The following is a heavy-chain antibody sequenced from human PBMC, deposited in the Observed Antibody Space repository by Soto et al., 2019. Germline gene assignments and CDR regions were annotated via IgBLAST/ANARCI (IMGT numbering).Heavy chain of an antibody. CDR1: GYTFTSYD. D-gene: IGHD4-17*01. Sequence: QVQLVQSGAEVKKPGASVKVSCKASGYTFTSYDINWVLQTTGQGLEWMGWMNPNSGNTGYAQKFQGRVTMTRNTSISTAYMELSSLRSEDTAVYYCASLSYGDSPRVGFDPWGKGTLVTVSS. V-gene: IGHV1-8*01. CDR3: ASLSYGDSPRVGFDP. CDR2: MNPNSGNT. J-gene: IGHJ5*02.